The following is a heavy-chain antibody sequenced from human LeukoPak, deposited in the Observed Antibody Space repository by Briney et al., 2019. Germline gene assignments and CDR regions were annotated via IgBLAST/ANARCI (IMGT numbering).Heavy chain of an antibody. CDR2: ISGSGGST. Sequence: GGSLRLSCAASGFTFSSYAMSWVRQAPGKGLEWVSAISGSGGSTYYADSVKGRFTISRDNSKNTLYLQMNSLRAEDTAVYYCAKYQRATVTTNDAFDIWGQGTMVTVSS. V-gene: IGHV3-23*01. J-gene: IGHJ3*02. CDR3: AKYQRATVTTNDAFDI. D-gene: IGHD4-17*01. CDR1: GFTFSSYA.